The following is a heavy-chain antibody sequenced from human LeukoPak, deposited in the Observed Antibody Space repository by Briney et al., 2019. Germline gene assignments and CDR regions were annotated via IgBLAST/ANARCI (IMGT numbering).Heavy chain of an antibody. Sequence: PSETLSLTCAVYGGSFSGYYWSWIRRPPGKGLEWIGEINHSGSTNYNPSLKSRVTISVDTSKNQFSLKLSSVTAADTAVYYCARDFGSSSTPLDYWGQGTLVTVSS. D-gene: IGHD6-13*01. CDR2: INHSGST. J-gene: IGHJ4*02. CDR1: GGSFSGYY. CDR3: ARDFGSSSTPLDY. V-gene: IGHV4-34*01.